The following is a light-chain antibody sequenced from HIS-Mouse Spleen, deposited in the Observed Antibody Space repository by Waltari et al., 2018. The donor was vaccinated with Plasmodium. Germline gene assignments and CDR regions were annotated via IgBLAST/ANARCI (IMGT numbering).Light chain of an antibody. CDR3: QQYDNRPYT. V-gene: IGKV1-33*01. CDR1: QDISNY. Sequence: DIPMTQSPSSLSASVRDRVTITFQASQDISNYLNWYQQKPGKAPKLLIYDASNLETGVPSRFSGSGSGTDFTFTISSLQPEDIATYYCQQYDNRPYTFGQGTKLEIK. J-gene: IGKJ2*01. CDR2: DAS.